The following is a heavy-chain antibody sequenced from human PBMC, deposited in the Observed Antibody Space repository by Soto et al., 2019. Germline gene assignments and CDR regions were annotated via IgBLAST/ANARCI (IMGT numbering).Heavy chain of an antibody. CDR2: IIPIFGTA. Sequence: QVQLVQSGAEVKKPGSSVKVSCKASGGTFSSYAINWVRQAPGQGLEWMGGIIPIFGTANYAQKFQGRVTINADKSTSTAYMELSSLRSEDTAVYYCARGPLSGSGWYGNFDYWGQGTLVTVSS. D-gene: IGHD6-19*01. CDR1: GGTFSSYA. CDR3: ARGPLSGSGWYGNFDY. J-gene: IGHJ4*02. V-gene: IGHV1-69*06.